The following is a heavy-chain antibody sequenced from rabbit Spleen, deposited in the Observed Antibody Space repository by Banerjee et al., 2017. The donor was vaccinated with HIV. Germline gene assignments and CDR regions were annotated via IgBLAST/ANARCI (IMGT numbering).Heavy chain of an antibody. CDR3: ARDTGTSFSTYGMDL. J-gene: IGHJ6*01. D-gene: IGHD7-1*01. CDR2: IEGGSSGFT. Sequence: QSLEESGGDLFKPGASLTLTCTASGVSFSSSSYMCWVRQAPGKGLEWITCIEGGSSGFTYFATWAKGRFTCSKTSSTTVTLQMTRLTAADTATYFCARDTGTSFSTYGMDLWGPGPLVTVS. CDR1: GVSFSSSSY. V-gene: IGHV1S40*01.